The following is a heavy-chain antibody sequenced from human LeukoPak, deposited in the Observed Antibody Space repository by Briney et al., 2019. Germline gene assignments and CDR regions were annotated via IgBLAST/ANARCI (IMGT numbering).Heavy chain of an antibody. J-gene: IGHJ5*02. V-gene: IGHV3-74*01. CDR1: GFTPSNYW. D-gene: IGHD3-22*01. CDR3: ARDLGQYYDTSDNWFDP. CDR2: INSDGINT. Sequence: PGGSLRLSCAASGFTPSNYWTHWVRQAPGEGLVWVSRINSDGINTSYADSVKGRFTISRDNAKNTLNLQMNSLRAEDTAVYYCARDLGQYYDTSDNWFDPWGQGTLVTVSS.